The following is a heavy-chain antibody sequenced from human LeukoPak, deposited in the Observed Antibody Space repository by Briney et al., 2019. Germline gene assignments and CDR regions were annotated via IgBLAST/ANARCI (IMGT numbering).Heavy chain of an antibody. Sequence: SETLSLTCTVSGGSISSGDYYWSWIRQPPGKGLEWIGYIYYSGSTYYNPSLKSRVTISVDTSKNQFSLKLSSVTAADTAVYYCARTYYYGSGSFLSAFDIWGQGTMVTVSS. CDR1: GGSISSGDYY. D-gene: IGHD3-10*01. CDR2: IYYSGST. CDR3: ARTYYYGSGSFLSAFDI. V-gene: IGHV4-30-4*01. J-gene: IGHJ3*02.